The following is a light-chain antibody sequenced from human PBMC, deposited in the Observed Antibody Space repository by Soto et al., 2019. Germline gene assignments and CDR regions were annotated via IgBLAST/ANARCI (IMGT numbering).Light chain of an antibody. CDR1: QSVRSSH. CDR2: GTS. V-gene: IGKV3-20*01. CDR3: QQYGSSPWT. Sequence: EIVLTQSPGTLSLSPGQRATLSCRASQSVRSSHLAWFQQRPGQAPRLLFYGTSTRATGIPDRFSGSGSGADFTLTISRLEPEDFAVYYCQQYGSSPWTFGQGTKVEIK. J-gene: IGKJ1*01.